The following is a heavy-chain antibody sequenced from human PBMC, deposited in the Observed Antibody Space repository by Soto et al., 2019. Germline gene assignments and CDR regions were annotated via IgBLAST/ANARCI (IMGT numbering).Heavy chain of an antibody. CDR3: ANDQLYLRQGLADY. CDR1: GFTFSSYG. J-gene: IGHJ4*02. CDR2: ISYDGSTK. Sequence: QVQLVESGGGVVQPGRSLRLSCAASGFTFSSYGMHWVRQAPGKGLEWVAVISYDGSTKYYADSVKGRFTISRDNSKNTLYLQMNILRAEGTAVYYCANDQLYLRQGLADYWGQGTLVTVSS. V-gene: IGHV3-30*18. D-gene: IGHD6-19*01.